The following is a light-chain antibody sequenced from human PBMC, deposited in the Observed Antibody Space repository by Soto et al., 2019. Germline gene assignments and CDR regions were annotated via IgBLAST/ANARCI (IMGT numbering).Light chain of an antibody. V-gene: IGLV2-14*03. Sequence: QSVLTQPASVSGSPGQSITISCTGTSSDVGGYNYVSWYQHHPGKAPKLMIYDVSNRPSGVSNRFSGSKSGNTASLTISGLQADDESDYYCSSYTSSTTLGVVFGGGTKLTVL. CDR1: SSDVGGYNY. CDR2: DVS. J-gene: IGLJ2*01. CDR3: SSYTSSTTLGVV.